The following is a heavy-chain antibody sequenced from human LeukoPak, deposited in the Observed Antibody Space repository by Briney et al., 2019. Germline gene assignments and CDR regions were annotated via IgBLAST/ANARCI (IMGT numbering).Heavy chain of an antibody. Sequence: GGSLRLSCAASGFTFSSYAMSWVRQAPGKGLEWVSDISDTGGSTNYADSVKGRFSISRDNSKNTLYLQMKALRDEDTATYYCAKRGPIYSSTPGNYFDYWGQGTLVTVSS. D-gene: IGHD3-10*01. V-gene: IGHV3-23*01. CDR3: AKRGPIYSSTPGNYFDY. J-gene: IGHJ4*02. CDR2: ISDTGGST. CDR1: GFTFSSYA.